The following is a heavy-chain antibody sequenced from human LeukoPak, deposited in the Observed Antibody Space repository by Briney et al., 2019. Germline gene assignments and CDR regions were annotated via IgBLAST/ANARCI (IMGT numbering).Heavy chain of an antibody. CDR2: INHSGST. D-gene: IGHD3-3*01. J-gene: IGHJ6*03. V-gene: IGHV4-34*01. CDR1: GGSFSGYY. CDR3: ARAQVTIFGVVPRNNYYYYMDV. Sequence: SETLSLTCAVYGGSFSGYYWGWIRQPPGKGLEWIGEINHSGSTNYNPSLKSRVTISVDTSKNQFSLKLSSVTAADTAVYYCARAQVTIFGVVPRNNYYYYMDVWGKGTTVTVSS.